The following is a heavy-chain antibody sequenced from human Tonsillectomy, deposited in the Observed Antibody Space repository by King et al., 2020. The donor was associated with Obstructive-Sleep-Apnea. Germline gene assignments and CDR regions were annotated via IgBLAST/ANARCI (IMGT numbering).Heavy chain of an antibody. CDR2: IYYSGST. J-gene: IGHJ5*02. CDR1: GCSISSGGYY. D-gene: IGHD3-16*02. CDR3: ARDSLADNWFDP. Sequence: QLQESGPGLVKPSQTLSLTCTVSGCSISSGGYYWSWIRQHPGKGLEWIGYIYYSGSTYYNPSLKSRVTISVDTSKNQFSLKLSSVTAADTAVYYCARDSLADNWFDPWGQGTLVTVSS. V-gene: IGHV4-31*03.